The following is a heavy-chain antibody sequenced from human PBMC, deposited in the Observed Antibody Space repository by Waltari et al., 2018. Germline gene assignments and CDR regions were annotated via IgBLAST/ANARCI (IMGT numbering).Heavy chain of an antibody. J-gene: IGHJ5*02. V-gene: IGHV4-59*01. CDR2: IYCTGST. D-gene: IGHD2-21*02. CDR3: ARGGGGDWEWFDP. CDR1: GGPISGFY. Sequence: QVQLQESGPSLLQPSETLSLICTVSGGPISGFYWSWVRQPPGKGLDWIGDIYCTGSTNFNPSLKSRVTMSVDTSKNQFSLKRSSVTAADTAFYYCARGGGGDWEWFDPWGQGTLVTVSS.